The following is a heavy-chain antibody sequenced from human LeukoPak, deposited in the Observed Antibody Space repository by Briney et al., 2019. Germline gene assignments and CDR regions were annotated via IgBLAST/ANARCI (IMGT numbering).Heavy chain of an antibody. CDR2: ISSSGSTI. CDR1: GFTFSSYG. Sequence: PGGSLRLSCAASGFTFSSYGMHWVRQAPGKGLEWVSYISSSGSTIYYADSVKGRFTISRDNAKNSLYLQMNSLRAEDTAVYYCARRIAGRRVDYFDYWGQGTLVTVSS. J-gene: IGHJ4*02. CDR3: ARRIAGRRVDYFDY. D-gene: IGHD6-6*01. V-gene: IGHV3-48*04.